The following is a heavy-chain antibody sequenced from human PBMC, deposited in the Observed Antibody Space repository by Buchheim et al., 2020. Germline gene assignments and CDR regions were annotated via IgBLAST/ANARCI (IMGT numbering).Heavy chain of an antibody. V-gene: IGHV3-48*01. J-gene: IGHJ4*02. CDR1: GFTFSSNS. CDR2: ISSRSSTI. CDR3: ARGDCSSASCYLYYFDY. Sequence: EVQLVESGGGLVQPGGSLRLSCAASGFTFSSNSMNWVRQAPGQGLEWVSYISSRSSTIYYADSVKGRFTIYRDNARNSLYLQMNSLRAEDTAVYYCARGDCSSASCYLYYFDYWGQGTL. D-gene: IGHD2-2*01.